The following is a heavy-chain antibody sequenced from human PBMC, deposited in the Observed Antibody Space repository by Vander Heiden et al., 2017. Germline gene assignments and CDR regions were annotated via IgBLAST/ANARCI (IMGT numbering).Heavy chain of an antibody. CDR1: GFTFSNYA. CDR3: AKDAVVVTPDY. Sequence: EVQLLESGGGLVQPGGSLRLSCAAPGFTFSNYAMSWVRQAPGKGLEWVSGISARGGSTYYTDSVKGRFTISRDNSKNTLYLQMNSLRAEDTAVYYCAKDAVVVTPDYWGQGTLVTVSS. CDR2: ISARGGST. D-gene: IGHD2-21*02. V-gene: IGHV3-23*01. J-gene: IGHJ4*02.